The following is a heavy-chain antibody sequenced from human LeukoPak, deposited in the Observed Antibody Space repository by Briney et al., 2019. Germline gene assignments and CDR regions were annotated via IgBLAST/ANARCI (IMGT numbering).Heavy chain of an antibody. Sequence: SVKVSCKASGGTFSSYTISWVRQAPGQGLEWMGRIIPILGVANYAQKFQGRVTITADKSTSTAYMELSSLRSEDTAVYYCARDMPWGRGQPVYFDYWGQGTLVTVSS. CDR2: IIPILGVA. J-gene: IGHJ4*02. CDR3: ARDMPWGRGQPVYFDY. CDR1: GGTFSSYT. V-gene: IGHV1-69*04. D-gene: IGHD2-2*01.